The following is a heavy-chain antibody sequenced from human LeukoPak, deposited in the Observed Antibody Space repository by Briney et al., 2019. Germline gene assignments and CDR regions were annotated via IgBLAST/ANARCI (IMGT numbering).Heavy chain of an antibody. D-gene: IGHD2-2*03. V-gene: IGHV4-61*02. Sequence: SETLSLTCTVSGGSISSGSYYRSWIRQPAGKGLEWIGRIYTSGSTSYNPSLKSRVTISVDTSKNQFSLKLSSVTAADTAVYYCARGPHHGYCSSTSCYLSYYYMDVWGKGTTVTVSS. J-gene: IGHJ6*03. CDR3: ARGPHHGYCSSTSCYLSYYYMDV. CDR2: IYTSGST. CDR1: GGSISSGSYY.